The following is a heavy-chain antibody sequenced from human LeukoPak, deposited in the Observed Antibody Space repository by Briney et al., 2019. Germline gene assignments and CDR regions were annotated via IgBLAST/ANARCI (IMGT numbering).Heavy chain of an antibody. CDR2: ISSSGSTI. J-gene: IGHJ2*01. CDR1: GFTFSSYE. D-gene: IGHD3-22*01. Sequence: PGGSLRLSCVASGFTFSSYEMNWVRQAPGKGLEWVSYISSSGSTIYYADSVKGRFTISRDNAKNSLYLQMNSLRAEDTAVYYCARDYYDSSGYYGYWYFDLWGRGTLVTVSS. V-gene: IGHV3-48*03. CDR3: ARDYYDSSGYYGYWYFDL.